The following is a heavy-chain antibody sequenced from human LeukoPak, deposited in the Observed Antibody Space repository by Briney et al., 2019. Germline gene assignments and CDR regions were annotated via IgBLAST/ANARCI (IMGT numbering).Heavy chain of an antibody. Sequence: GGSLRLSCAASGFTFSSYGMYWVRQAPGKGLEWVAVIWYDGSNKYYADSVKGRFTISRDNSKSTLYLQMNSLRAEDTAVYYCARDQGPDHYDSGYNDYWGQGTLVTVSS. CDR1: GFTFSSYG. J-gene: IGHJ4*02. CDR2: IWYDGSNK. V-gene: IGHV3-33*01. D-gene: IGHD3-22*01. CDR3: ARDQGPDHYDSGYNDY.